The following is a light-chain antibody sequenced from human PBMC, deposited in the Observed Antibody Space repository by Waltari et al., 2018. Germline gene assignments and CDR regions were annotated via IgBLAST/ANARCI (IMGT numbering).Light chain of an antibody. CDR1: RSNIGSNY. CDR3: AAWDDSLSGRV. Sequence: QSVLTQPPSASGTPGQRVTISCSGSRSNIGSNYVYWYQQLPGTAPKLPIYRNNRRPSGCPDVLSGSKSGTSASLAIIGLRSEDEADYYCAAWDDSLSGRVFGGGTKVTVL. CDR2: RNN. V-gene: IGLV1-47*01. J-gene: IGLJ3*02.